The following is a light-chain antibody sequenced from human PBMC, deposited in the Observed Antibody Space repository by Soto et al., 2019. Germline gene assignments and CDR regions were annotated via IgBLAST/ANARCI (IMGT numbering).Light chain of an antibody. CDR3: QQYSNWPPFT. CDR1: QSVSSK. Sequence: EIVMAQSPGTQSVSPGERATLSCRASQSVSSKLAWYQQKPDQSPRLLIYGTSIRATGIPARFSGSGSGTEFTLTISNLQSEDFGVYFCQQYSNWPPFTFGQGTRLEVK. J-gene: IGKJ5*01. V-gene: IGKV3-15*01. CDR2: GTS.